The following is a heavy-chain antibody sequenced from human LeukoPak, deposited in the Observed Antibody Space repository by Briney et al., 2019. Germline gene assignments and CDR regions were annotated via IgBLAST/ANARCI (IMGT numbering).Heavy chain of an antibody. V-gene: IGHV4-34*01. Sequence: SQTLSLTCAVYGGSFSGYYWSWIRQPPGKGLEWIGEINHSGSTNYNPSLKSRVTISVDTSKNQFSLKLSSVTAADTAVYYCARSPVAGVGAWFDPWGQGTLVTVSS. CDR3: ARSPVAGVGAWFDP. CDR2: INHSGST. CDR1: GGSFSGYY. J-gene: IGHJ5*02. D-gene: IGHD6-19*01.